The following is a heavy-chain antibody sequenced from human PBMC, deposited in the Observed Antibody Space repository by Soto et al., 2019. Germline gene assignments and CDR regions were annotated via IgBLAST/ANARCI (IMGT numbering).Heavy chain of an antibody. V-gene: IGHV3-48*02. CDR2: ISSSSSTI. Sequence: GGSLRLSCAASGFTFSSYSMNWVRQAPGKGLEWVSYISSSSSTIYYADSVKGRFTISRDNAKNSLYLQMNSLRDEDTAVYYCARGEGRRPIPLHYYYYGMDVWGQGTTVTVSS. J-gene: IGHJ6*02. CDR1: GFTFSSYS. D-gene: IGHD2-2*02. CDR3: ARGEGRRPIPLHYYYYGMDV.